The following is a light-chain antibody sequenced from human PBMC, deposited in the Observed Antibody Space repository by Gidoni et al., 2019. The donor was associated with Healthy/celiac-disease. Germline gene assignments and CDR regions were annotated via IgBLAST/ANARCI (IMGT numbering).Light chain of an antibody. V-gene: IGLV1-44*01. CDR2: SNN. CDR3: AAWDDSLNGWV. CDR1: SYNIGSNT. J-gene: IGLJ3*02. Sequence: QSVLTQPPSPSRTPGHGVRISCSVSSYNIGSNTVNWYQQLPGTSPKLLIYSNNQRPSGVPDRFSGSKSGTSASLAISGLQSEDDADYYCAAWDDSLNGWVFGGGTKLTVL.